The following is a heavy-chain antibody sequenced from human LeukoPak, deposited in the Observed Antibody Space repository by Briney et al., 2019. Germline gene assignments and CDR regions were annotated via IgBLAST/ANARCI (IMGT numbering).Heavy chain of an antibody. CDR2: IDNTGGT. Sequence: GGSLRISCAASGFTFSNYDMNWVRQAPGKGLEWISAIDNTGGTYYADSLKGRLTISRDNSKNTLYLQMNSLRVEDTAVYYCAGFFGGTWYLSLWGQGTLVTVSS. D-gene: IGHD6-13*01. V-gene: IGHV3-23*01. CDR1: GFTFSNYD. CDR3: AGFFGGTWYLSL. J-gene: IGHJ4*02.